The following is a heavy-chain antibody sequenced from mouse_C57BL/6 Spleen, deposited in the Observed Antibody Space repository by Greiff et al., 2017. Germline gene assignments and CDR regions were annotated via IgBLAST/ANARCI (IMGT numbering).Heavy chain of an antibody. J-gene: IGHJ1*03. CDR3: TDYTGGYFDV. CDR1: GFTFSNYW. CDR2: IRLKSDNYAT. D-gene: IGHD2-12*01. Sequence: EVKLVESGGGLVQPGGSMKLSCVASGFTFSNYWMNWVRQSPEKGLEWVAQIRLKSDNYATHYAESVKGRFTISRDDSKSSVYLQMNNLRAEDTGIYYCTDYTGGYFDVWGTGTTVTVSS. V-gene: IGHV6-3*01.